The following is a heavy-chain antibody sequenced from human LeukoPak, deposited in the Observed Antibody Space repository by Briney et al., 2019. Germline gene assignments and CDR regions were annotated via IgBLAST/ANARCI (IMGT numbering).Heavy chain of an antibody. V-gene: IGHV4-4*07. CDR3: ASDCSSTSCPGNYYYYYMDV. CDR1: GGSISSYY. D-gene: IGHD2-2*01. Sequence: SETLSLTCTVSGGSISSYYWSWIRQPAGKGLEWIGRIYTSGSTNYNPSLKSRVTMSVDTSKNQFSLKLSSVTAADTAVYYCASDCSSTSCPGNYYYYYMDVWGKGTTVTVSS. CDR2: IYTSGST. J-gene: IGHJ6*03.